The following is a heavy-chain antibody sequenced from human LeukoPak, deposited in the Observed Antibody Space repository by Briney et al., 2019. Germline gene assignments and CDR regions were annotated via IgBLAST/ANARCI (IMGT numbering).Heavy chain of an antibody. CDR1: GFTFSSYS. CDR3: ARAYTSGESGDYYDSSGYYYFFDY. CDR2: ISSSSSYI. Sequence: GGSLRLSCAASGFTFSSYSVNWVRQAPGKGLEWVSSISSSSSYIYYADSVKGRFTISRDNAKNSLYLQMNSLRAEDTAVYYCARAYTSGESGDYYDSSGYYYFFDYWGQGTLVTASS. J-gene: IGHJ4*02. V-gene: IGHV3-21*01. D-gene: IGHD3-22*01.